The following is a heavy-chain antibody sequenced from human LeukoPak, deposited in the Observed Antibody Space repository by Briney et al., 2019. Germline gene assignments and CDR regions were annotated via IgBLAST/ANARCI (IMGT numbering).Heavy chain of an antibody. V-gene: IGHV4-4*07. D-gene: IGHD6-13*01. CDR1: GDSINDYY. CDR2: IQISENN. Sequence: PSETLSLTCTVFGDSINDYYCTCIRQPAGKGLEWIGRIQISENNNYNPSLKSRVTLSLDTSKNQFSLELTSVTAADTAMYYCARESVAAGTRWFDYWGQGTLVTVSS. J-gene: IGHJ4*02. CDR3: ARESVAAGTRWFDY.